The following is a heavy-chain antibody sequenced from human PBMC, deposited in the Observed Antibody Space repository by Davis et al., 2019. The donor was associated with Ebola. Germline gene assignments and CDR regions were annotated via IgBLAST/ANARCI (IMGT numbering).Heavy chain of an antibody. CDR2: IYSDGST. CDR1: GFTVSNNY. J-gene: IGHJ5*02. CDR3: ATHSGQQLDNWFDP. V-gene: IGHV3-53*04. Sequence: PGGSLRLSCAASGFTVSNNYMSWVRQAPGKGLEWVSVIYSDGSTYYADSVKGRFTISRHTSQNTLYLQMNSLRAEDTAVYYCATHSGQQLDNWFDPWGQGTLVTVSS. D-gene: IGHD6-13*01.